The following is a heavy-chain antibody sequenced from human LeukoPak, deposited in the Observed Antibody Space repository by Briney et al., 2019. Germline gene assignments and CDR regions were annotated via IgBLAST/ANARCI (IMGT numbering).Heavy chain of an antibody. Sequence: SVKVSCKASGGTFSSYAISWVRQAPGQGLEWMGGIIPIFGTANYAQKFQGRVTITADESTSTAYMELSSLRSEDTAVYYCARGLRDYDFWSGYYFEGQAYNWFDPWGQETLVTVSS. J-gene: IGHJ5*02. CDR1: GGTFSSYA. V-gene: IGHV1-69*01. D-gene: IGHD3-3*01. CDR3: ARGLRDYDFWSGYYFEGQAYNWFDP. CDR2: IIPIFGTA.